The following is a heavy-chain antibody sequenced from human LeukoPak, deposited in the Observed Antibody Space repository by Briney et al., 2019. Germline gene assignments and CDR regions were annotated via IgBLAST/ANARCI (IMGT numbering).Heavy chain of an antibody. CDR1: GFTFSNAC. CDR2: IKGKADGGTT. Sequence: GGSLRLSCAASGFTFSNACMSWVRQAPGKGLEWVGHIKGKADGGTTDYAAPVQGRFTISRDDSKNTLFLQMNSLKTEDTAVYYCTTGTWIQLWLADYWGQGTLVTVSS. D-gene: IGHD5-18*01. CDR3: TTGTWIQLWLADY. J-gene: IGHJ4*02. V-gene: IGHV3-15*01.